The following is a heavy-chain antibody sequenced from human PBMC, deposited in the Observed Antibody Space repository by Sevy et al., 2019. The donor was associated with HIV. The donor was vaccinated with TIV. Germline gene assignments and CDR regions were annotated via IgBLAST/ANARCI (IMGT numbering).Heavy chain of an antibody. CDR2: IWYDGNNK. V-gene: IGHV3-33*08. J-gene: IGHJ4*02. CDR3: ASTADYTSGSRYFDY. CDR1: GFTFSTYA. D-gene: IGHD6-19*01. Sequence: GGSLRLSCDASGFTFSTYAMHWVRQAPGKGLEWVAVIWYDGNNKYYADSVKGRFTISRDNSKNTLYLQMNSLRVEDTALYYCASTADYTSGSRYFDYWGQGTLVTVSS.